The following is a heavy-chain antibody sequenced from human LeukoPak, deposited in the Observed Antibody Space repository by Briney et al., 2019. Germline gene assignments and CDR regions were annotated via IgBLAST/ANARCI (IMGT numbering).Heavy chain of an antibody. Sequence: ASVKVSCKASGYTFTSYGISWVRQAPGQGLEWMGWISAYNGNTNYAQKLQGRVTMTTDTSTSTAYMELRSLRSDDTAVYYCARAPPGVAAAGEYDYWGQGTLVTVSS. CDR2: ISAYNGNT. J-gene: IGHJ4*02. D-gene: IGHD6-13*01. CDR1: GYTFTSYG. V-gene: IGHV1-18*01. CDR3: ARAPPGVAAAGEYDY.